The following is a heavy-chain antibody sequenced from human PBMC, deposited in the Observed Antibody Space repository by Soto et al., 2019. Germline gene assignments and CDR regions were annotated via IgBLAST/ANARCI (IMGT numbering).Heavy chain of an antibody. CDR1: GYTFTGYY. J-gene: IGHJ4*02. CDR3: ARAGKWIQRFYDY. CDR2: INPNSGGT. Sequence: ASVKVSCKASGYTFTGYYMHWVRQAPGQGLEWMGWINPNSGGTNYAQKFQGWVTMTRDTSISTAYMELSRLRSDDTAVYYCARAGKWIQRFYDYWGQGTLVTVSS. V-gene: IGHV1-2*04. D-gene: IGHD5-18*01.